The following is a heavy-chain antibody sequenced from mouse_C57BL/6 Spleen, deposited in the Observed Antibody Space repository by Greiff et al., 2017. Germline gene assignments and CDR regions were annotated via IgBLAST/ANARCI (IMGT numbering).Heavy chain of an antibody. Sequence: QVQLQQPGAELVRPGSSVKLSCKASGYTFTSYWMDWVKQRPGQGLEWIGNIYPSDSETHYNQKFKDKATLTVDKSSSTAYMQLSSLPSEDSAVXYCERLGAYYSNFYYAMDYWGQGTSVTVSS. CDR3: ERLGAYYSNFYYAMDY. CDR1: GYTFTSYW. D-gene: IGHD2-5*01. V-gene: IGHV1-61*01. J-gene: IGHJ4*01. CDR2: IYPSDSET.